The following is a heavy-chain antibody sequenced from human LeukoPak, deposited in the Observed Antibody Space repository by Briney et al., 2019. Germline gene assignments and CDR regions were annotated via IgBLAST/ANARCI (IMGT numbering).Heavy chain of an antibody. V-gene: IGHV1-46*01. CDR2: INPSGGST. CDR1: GYTFTSYY. D-gene: IGHD2-21*02. CDR3: ARDRIVVVTAIDNYYYGMDV. Sequence: ASVKVSCKASGYTFTSYYMHWVRQAPGQGLEWMGIINPSGGSTSYAQKFQGRVTMTRDTSTSTVYMELSSLRSEDTAVYYCARDRIVVVTAIDNYYYGMDVWGQGTTVTVSS. J-gene: IGHJ6*02.